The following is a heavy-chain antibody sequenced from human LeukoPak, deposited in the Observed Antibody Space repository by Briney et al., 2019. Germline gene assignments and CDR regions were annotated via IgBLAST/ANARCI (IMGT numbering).Heavy chain of an antibody. CDR3: ARDRNILLDS. V-gene: IGHV3-33*01. D-gene: IGHD2/OR15-2a*01. CDR2: IGNDGNRE. J-gene: IGHJ4*02. CDR1: GFTFSSSG. Sequence: GGSLRLSCAASGFTFSSSGMHWVRQAPGKGLEWVAVIGNDGNREYYADSVKGRFTISRDNSKNTLYLQINSLRAEDTAVYYCARDRNILLDSWGQGTLVTASS.